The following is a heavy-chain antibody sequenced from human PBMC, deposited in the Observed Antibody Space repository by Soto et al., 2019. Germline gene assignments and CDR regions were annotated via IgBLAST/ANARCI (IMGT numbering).Heavy chain of an antibody. V-gene: IGHV3-72*01. CDR2: SRNNAHSYST. CDR3: VRGFGGMDV. D-gene: IGHD3-10*01. J-gene: IGHJ6*02. CDR1: GFIFSDNY. Sequence: EVQLVESGGGLVQPEGSLRLSCAVSGFIFSDNYMDWVRQAPGKGLEWVGRSRNNAHSYSTQYTASVNGRFTISRDISENFLYLQMNSLKSEDTAVYYCVRGFGGMDVWGQGTMVTVSS.